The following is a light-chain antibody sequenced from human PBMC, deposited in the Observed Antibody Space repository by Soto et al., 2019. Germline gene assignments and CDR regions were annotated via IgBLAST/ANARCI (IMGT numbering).Light chain of an antibody. Sequence: EIVLTQSPGPLSLSPGERATLSCRASQSVSSSYLAWYQQKPGQAPRLLIYGASSRATGIPDRFSGSGSGTDFTLTISRLAPEDFEVYYCQQYGSSAWTFGQGTKVEIK. CDR3: QQYGSSAWT. V-gene: IGKV3-20*01. J-gene: IGKJ1*01. CDR1: QSVSSSY. CDR2: GAS.